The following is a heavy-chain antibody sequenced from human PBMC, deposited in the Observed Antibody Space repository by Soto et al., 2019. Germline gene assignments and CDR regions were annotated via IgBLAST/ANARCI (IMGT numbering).Heavy chain of an antibody. CDR1: GGPVGYTSFY. CDR2: VHHSVTT. CDR3: ARDTSSTSLRAEYFQF. D-gene: IGHD6-13*01. Sequence: SETLSLTCDVSGGPVGYTSFYWGWLRQSPGKGLEWIGSVHHSVTTYYNPSLKGRVAISMDTSKNQFSLRLTSVTAADTAVYYCARDTSSTSLRAEYFQFWGQGTQVTVSS. J-gene: IGHJ1*01. V-gene: IGHV4-39*02.